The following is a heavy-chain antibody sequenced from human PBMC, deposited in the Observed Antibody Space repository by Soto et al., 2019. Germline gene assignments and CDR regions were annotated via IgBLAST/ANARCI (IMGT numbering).Heavy chain of an antibody. J-gene: IGHJ4*01. V-gene: IGHV3-23*01. D-gene: IGHD3-16*02. CDR1: GLTFSNYA. CDR2: VTGDGVTT. CDR3: AKRLSYYFDS. Sequence: PGGSLRLCCAACGLTFSNYAMSWVRQAPGKGLEWVSTVTGDGVTTSYADSVKGRFTISRDNSKNTLYLQMSGLRADDTAVYYCAKRLSYYFDSWGHGTLVTVSS.